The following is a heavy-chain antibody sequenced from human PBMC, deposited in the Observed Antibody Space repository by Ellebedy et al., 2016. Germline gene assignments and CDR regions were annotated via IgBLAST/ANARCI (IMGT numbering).Heavy chain of an antibody. Sequence: GSLRLSXAASGFTLSDYSMSWIRQPPGKGLEWIGYIYYSGSTNYNPSLKSRVTISVDTSKNQFSLKLSSVTAADTAVYYCAREVATIGVAWFDPWGQGTLVTVSS. CDR1: GFTLSDYS. CDR2: IYYSGST. CDR3: AREVATIGVAWFDP. V-gene: IGHV4-59*01. D-gene: IGHD5-12*01. J-gene: IGHJ5*02.